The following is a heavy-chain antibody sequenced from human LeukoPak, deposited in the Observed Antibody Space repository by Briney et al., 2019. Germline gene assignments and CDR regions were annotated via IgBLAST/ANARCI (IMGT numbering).Heavy chain of an antibody. CDR2: ISSGSTTI. CDR3: AKSGIAAAGQRGYFDY. Sequence: GGSLRLSCAASGFTFSSYGMNWVRQAPGKGLEWVSYISSGSTTIYYADSVKGRFTISRDNAENTVYLQMNSLRGEDTAVYYCAKSGIAAAGQRGYFDYWGQGTLVTVSS. D-gene: IGHD6-13*01. CDR1: GFTFSSYG. V-gene: IGHV3-48*01. J-gene: IGHJ4*02.